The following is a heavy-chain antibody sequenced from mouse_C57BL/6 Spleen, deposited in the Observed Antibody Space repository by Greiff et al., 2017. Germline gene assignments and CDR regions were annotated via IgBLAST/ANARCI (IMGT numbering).Heavy chain of an antibody. Sequence: QVQLKQPGAELVKPGASVKMSCKASGYTFTSYWITWVKQRPGQGLEWIGDIYPGSGSTNYNEKFKSKATLTVDTSSSTAYMQLSSLTSEDSAVYYCARYLYYSNSFDYWGQGTTLTVSS. V-gene: IGHV1-55*01. J-gene: IGHJ2*01. CDR1: GYTFTSYW. D-gene: IGHD2-5*01. CDR3: ARYLYYSNSFDY. CDR2: IYPGSGST.